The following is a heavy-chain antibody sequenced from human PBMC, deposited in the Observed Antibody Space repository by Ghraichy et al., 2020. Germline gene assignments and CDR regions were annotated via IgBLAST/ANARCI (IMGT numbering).Heavy chain of an antibody. V-gene: IGHV4-34*01. D-gene: IGHD5-12*01. Sequence: SETLSLTCAVYGGSFSGYYWSWIRQPPGKGLEWIGEINHSGSTNYNPSLKSRVTISVDTSKNQFSLKLSSVTAADTAVYYCARGSPLWMNWFDPWGQGTLVTVSS. CDR2: INHSGST. J-gene: IGHJ5*02. CDR3: ARGSPLWMNWFDP. CDR1: GGSFSGYY.